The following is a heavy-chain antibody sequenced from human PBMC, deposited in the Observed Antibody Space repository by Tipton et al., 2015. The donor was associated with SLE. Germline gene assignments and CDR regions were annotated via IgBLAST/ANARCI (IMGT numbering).Heavy chain of an antibody. V-gene: IGHV3-30*04. J-gene: IGHJ4*02. CDR1: GFTFSSYA. D-gene: IGHD4-17*01. CDR3: ARELGDYGFDY. Sequence: SLRLSCAASGFTFSSYAMHWVRQAPGKGLEWVAVISYDGSNKYYADSVKGRFTISRDNSKNTLYLQMNSLGAEDTAVYYCARELGDYGFDYWGQGTLVTVSS. CDR2: ISYDGSNK.